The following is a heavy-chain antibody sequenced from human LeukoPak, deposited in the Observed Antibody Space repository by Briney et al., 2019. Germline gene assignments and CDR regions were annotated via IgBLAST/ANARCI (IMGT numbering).Heavy chain of an antibody. V-gene: IGHV1-69*04. Sequence: SVKVSCKASGGTFSSYAISWVRQAPGQGLEWMGRIIPILGIANYAQKFQGRVTITADKSTSTAYMELSSLRSEDMAVYYCARGIAVAGIRNYYYGMDVWGQGTTVTVSS. J-gene: IGHJ6*02. CDR1: GGTFSSYA. CDR3: ARGIAVAGIRNYYYGMDV. D-gene: IGHD6-19*01. CDR2: IIPILGIA.